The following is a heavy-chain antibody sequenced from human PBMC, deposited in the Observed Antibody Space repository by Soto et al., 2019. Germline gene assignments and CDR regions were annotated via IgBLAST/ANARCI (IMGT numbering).Heavy chain of an antibody. D-gene: IGHD6-19*01. V-gene: IGHV1-69*13. CDR2: IIPIFGTA. Sequence: SVKVSCKASGGTFSSYAISWVRQAPGQGLEWMGGIIPIFGTANYAQKFQGRVTITADESTSTAYMELSSLRSEDTAVYYCASPFSSGHGNYYYYGMDVWGQGTTVTVSS. J-gene: IGHJ6*02. CDR3: ASPFSSGHGNYYYYGMDV. CDR1: GGTFSSYA.